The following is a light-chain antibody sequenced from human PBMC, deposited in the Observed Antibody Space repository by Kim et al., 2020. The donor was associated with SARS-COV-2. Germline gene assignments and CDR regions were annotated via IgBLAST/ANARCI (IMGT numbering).Light chain of an antibody. CDR2: KAS. CDR1: QSISNL. V-gene: IGKV1-5*03. Sequence: DIQMTQSPSTLSASVGDRVTITCRASQSISNLLAWYQQKPGKAPKLLIYKASSLEGGVPSRFTGSGSGTEFTLTISSLQPDDFATYYCLQYNSYTNTFGQGTKLEI. CDR3: LQYNSYTNT. J-gene: IGKJ2*01.